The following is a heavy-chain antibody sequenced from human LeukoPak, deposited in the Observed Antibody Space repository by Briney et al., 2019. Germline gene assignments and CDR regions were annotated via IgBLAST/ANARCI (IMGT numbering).Heavy chain of an antibody. V-gene: IGHV4-31*03. Sequence: SETLSLTCTVSGGSISSGGYYWSWIRQHPGKGLEWIGYIYYSGSTYYNPSLKSRVTISVDTSKNQFSLRLSSVTAADTAVYYCARIMSYTHGGFDYWGQGTLVTVSS. D-gene: IGHD3-16*01. CDR2: IYYSGST. J-gene: IGHJ4*02. CDR1: GGSISSGGYY. CDR3: ARIMSYTHGGFDY.